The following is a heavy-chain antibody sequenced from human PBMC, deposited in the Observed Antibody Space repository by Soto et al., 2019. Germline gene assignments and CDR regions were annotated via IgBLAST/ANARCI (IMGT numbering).Heavy chain of an antibody. CDR3: VRGNFGNWFFDL. J-gene: IGHJ2*01. V-gene: IGHV3-23*01. CDR1: GFTFSSHA. CDR2: IREGGDDP. D-gene: IGHD1-1*01. Sequence: ELQLLESGGGLVQPGGSLKLSCAASGFTFSSHAMSWVRQAPGKGLEWVSGIREGGDDPHYADSVKGRRIISRDNSKNTLYLQMNSLRAEDTAVYYCVRGNFGNWFFDLWGRGTLVTVSS.